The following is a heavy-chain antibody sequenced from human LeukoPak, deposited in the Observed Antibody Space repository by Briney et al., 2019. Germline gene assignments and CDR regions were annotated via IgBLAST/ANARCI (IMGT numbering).Heavy chain of an antibody. J-gene: IGHJ4*02. CDR2: MYSGGST. V-gene: IGHV3-53*01. D-gene: IGHD2-2*01. CDR1: GFTVSSNY. Sequence: GSLRLSCAASGFTVSSNYMSWGRKPPAKGLDWGSVMYSGGSTYYPDYVKGGFTISRDNSKNTLYLHMNHLNAEAPAETYSSRDGVQLQRLDWGQGTLVTASS. CDR3: SRDGVQLQRLD.